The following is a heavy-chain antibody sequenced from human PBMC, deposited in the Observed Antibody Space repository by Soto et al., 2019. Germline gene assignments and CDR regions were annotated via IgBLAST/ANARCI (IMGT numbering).Heavy chain of an antibody. CDR2: IYGSGDST. CDR1: GFTFATYT. V-gene: IGHV3-23*01. CDR3: ARVPGP. J-gene: IGHJ5*02. Sequence: PGGSLRLSCAASGFTFATYTMNWVRQAPGKGLEWVSGIYGSGDSTFYADSVKGRFTISRDNSKNTLYLQMNSLRAEDTAVYYCARVPGPWGQGTLVTVSS.